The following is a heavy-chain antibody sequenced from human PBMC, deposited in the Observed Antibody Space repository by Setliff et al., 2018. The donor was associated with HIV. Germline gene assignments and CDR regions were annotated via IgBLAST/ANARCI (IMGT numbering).Heavy chain of an antibody. CDR2: INSDGSSI. V-gene: IGHV3-74*01. CDR1: GFIFSNYW. J-gene: IGHJ3*02. D-gene: IGHD6-19*01. CDR3: ARSLAGHDAFDI. Sequence: GGSLRLSCAASGFIFSNYWMHWVRQAPGKGLVWVSRINSDGSSISYADSVKGRFTISRDNSKNTLYLQMNSLRAEDTAVYYCARSLAGHDAFDIWGQGTMVTVSS.